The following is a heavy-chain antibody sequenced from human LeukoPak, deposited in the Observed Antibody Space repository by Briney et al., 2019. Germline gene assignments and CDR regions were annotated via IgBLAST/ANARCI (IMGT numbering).Heavy chain of an antibody. Sequence: NPGGSLRLSCAASGFTFSSYSMNWVRQAPGKGLEWASSISSSSSYIYYADSVKGRFTISRDNAKNSLYLQMNSLRAEDTAVYYCARDHGSGEGFDYWGQGTLVTVSS. D-gene: IGHD3-3*01. CDR1: GFTFSSYS. CDR3: ARDHGSGEGFDY. J-gene: IGHJ4*02. V-gene: IGHV3-21*01. CDR2: ISSSSSYI.